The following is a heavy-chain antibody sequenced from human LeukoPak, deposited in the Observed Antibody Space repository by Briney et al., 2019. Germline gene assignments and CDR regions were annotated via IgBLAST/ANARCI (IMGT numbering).Heavy chain of an antibody. CDR3: ARGRDLRRYYYHYMDV. Sequence: ASVKVSCKASGYTFTSYDINWVRQATGQGLEWMGWMNPNSGNTGYAQKFQGRVTMTRNTSISTAYMELSSLRSEDTAVYYCARGRDLRRYYYHYMDVWGKGTTVTVSS. CDR1: GYTFTSYD. D-gene: IGHD3-3*01. CDR2: MNPNSGNT. V-gene: IGHV1-8*01. J-gene: IGHJ6*03.